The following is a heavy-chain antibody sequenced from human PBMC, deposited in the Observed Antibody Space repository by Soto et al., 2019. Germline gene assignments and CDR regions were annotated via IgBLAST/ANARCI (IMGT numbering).Heavy chain of an antibody. J-gene: IGHJ4*02. D-gene: IGHD3-9*01. V-gene: IGHV4-31*03. CDR3: SIAAYDILSDY. CDR1: GGSISSGGYY. Sequence: PSETLSLTCTVSGGSISSGGYYWNWIRQPPGKGLELIGYIYYSGGTYYNPSLKSRVTTSVHTSTNQFSLNLSSVTAPATAVYSFSIAAYDILSDYWGQGTLVTVSS. CDR2: IYYSGGT.